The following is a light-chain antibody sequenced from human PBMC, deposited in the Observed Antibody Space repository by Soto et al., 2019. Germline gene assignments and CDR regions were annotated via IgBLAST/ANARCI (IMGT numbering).Light chain of an antibody. CDR1: SSDVGGSNF. J-gene: IGLJ1*01. Sequence: SALTQPASVSGSPGQSITISCTGTSSDVGGSNFVSWYQQHPGKPPKLIIYDVANRPSGVSNRFSGSKSGSTASLIISRLQTEDEADYYCVSYTTSTTYVFGTGTKSPS. CDR3: VSYTTSTTYV. V-gene: IGLV2-14*03. CDR2: DVA.